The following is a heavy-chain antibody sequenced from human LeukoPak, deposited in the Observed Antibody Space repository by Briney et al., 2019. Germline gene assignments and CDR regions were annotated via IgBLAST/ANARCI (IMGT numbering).Heavy chain of an antibody. D-gene: IGHD6-25*01. Sequence: SETLSLTCTVSGGSISSGGYYWSWIRQHPGKGLEWIGYIYYSGSTYYNPSLKSRVTISVDTSKNQFSLKLSSVTAADTAVYYCARDSPPSPHTSGRRHRAFDPWGQGTLVTVSP. CDR2: IYYSGST. J-gene: IGHJ5*02. CDR3: ARDSPPSPHTSGRRHRAFDP. V-gene: IGHV4-31*03. CDR1: GGSISSGGYY.